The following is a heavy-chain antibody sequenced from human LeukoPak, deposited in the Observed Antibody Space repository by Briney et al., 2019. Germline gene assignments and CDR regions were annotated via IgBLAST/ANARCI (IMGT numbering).Heavy chain of an antibody. V-gene: IGHV3-66*01. J-gene: IGHJ4*02. CDR1: GFTVSSNY. D-gene: IGHD6-19*01. Sequence: GGSLRLSCAASGFTVSSNYMSWVRQAPGKGLEWVSVIYSGGSTYYADSVKGRFTISRDNSKNTLYLQMNSLRAEDTAVYYCATVGGRQWLDRAFDYWGQGTLVTVSS. CDR3: ATVGGRQWLDRAFDY. CDR2: IYSGGST.